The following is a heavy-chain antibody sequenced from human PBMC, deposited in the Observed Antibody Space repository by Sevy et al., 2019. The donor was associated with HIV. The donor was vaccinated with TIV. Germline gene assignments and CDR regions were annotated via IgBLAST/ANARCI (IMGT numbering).Heavy chain of an antibody. Sequence: GWSLRLSCSGSGFIFSDYYMNWIRQAPGRGLEWVSYISGSGITYYADSVEGRFTISRDNARNSLYLQMNSLRADDTALYYCARDPLLGIAREVARGGYWGQGTLVTVSS. J-gene: IGHJ4*02. D-gene: IGHD2-2*03. CDR3: ARDPLLGIAREVARGGY. CDR1: GFIFSDYY. CDR2: ISGSGIT. V-gene: IGHV3-11*01.